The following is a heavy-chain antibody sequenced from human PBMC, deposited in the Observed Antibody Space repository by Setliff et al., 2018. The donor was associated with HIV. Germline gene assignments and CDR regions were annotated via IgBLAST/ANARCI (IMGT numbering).Heavy chain of an antibody. D-gene: IGHD4-17*01. Sequence: PGGSLRLSCAASGFTFSSNHMTWVRQAPGKGLEWVSFIYSDGRTYYADSVKGRFTISRDNAKNSLYLQMNSLRAEDTAVYYCARDDETTVALDVWGKGTTVTVSS. CDR2: IYSDGRT. V-gene: IGHV3-66*01. CDR1: GFTFSSNH. CDR3: ARDDETTVALDV. J-gene: IGHJ6*04.